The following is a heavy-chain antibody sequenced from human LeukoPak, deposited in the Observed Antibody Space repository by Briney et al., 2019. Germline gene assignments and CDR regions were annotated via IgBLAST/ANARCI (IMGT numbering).Heavy chain of an antibody. Sequence: GGSLRLSCAASGFTFSSFAMSWVRQAPGKGLEWVSAISGSGSGTYYADSVKGRFTISRDNSKNTLHLQMNSLRAEDTAVYFCAKAIRYTGIHDAFDIWGQGTMVTVSS. J-gene: IGHJ3*02. CDR1: GFTFSSFA. V-gene: IGHV3-23*01. CDR2: ISGSGSGT. CDR3: AKAIRYTGIHDAFDI. D-gene: IGHD1-26*01.